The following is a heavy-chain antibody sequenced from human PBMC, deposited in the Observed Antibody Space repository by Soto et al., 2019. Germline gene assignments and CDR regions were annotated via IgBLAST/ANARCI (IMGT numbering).Heavy chain of an antibody. CDR2: IKQDGSEK. CDR3: ARDGHNEYDFWSGYQWEDYYYGMDV. CDR1: GFTFSSYW. V-gene: IGHV3-7*03. D-gene: IGHD3-3*01. Sequence: GGSLRLSCAASGFTFSSYWMSWVRQAPGKGLEWVANIKQDGSEKYYVDSVKGRFTISRDNAKNSLYLQMNSLRAEDTAVYYCARDGHNEYDFWSGYQWEDYYYGMDVWGQGTTVTVSS. J-gene: IGHJ6*02.